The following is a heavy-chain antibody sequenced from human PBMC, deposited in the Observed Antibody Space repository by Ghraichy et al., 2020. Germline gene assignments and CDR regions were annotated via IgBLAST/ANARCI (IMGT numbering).Heavy chain of an antibody. Sequence: GESLNISCAASGFTFSDAWMSWVRQVPGKGLEWVGRIRSRADGGKTDYAAPVQGRFTISRDDSKDTLYLQMSSLKIEDTAVYYCTTDPAAMYFENWGQGTLVTVSP. J-gene: IGHJ4*02. CDR1: GFTFSDAW. CDR3: TTDPAAMYFEN. CDR2: IRSRADGGKT. D-gene: IGHD2-2*01. V-gene: IGHV3-15*01.